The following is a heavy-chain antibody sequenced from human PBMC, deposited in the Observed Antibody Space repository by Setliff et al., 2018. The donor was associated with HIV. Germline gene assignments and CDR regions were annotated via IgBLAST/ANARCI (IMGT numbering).Heavy chain of an antibody. CDR2: ISAYNGNT. Sequence: ASVKVSCKASGYSFDTHGVTWVRQAPGQGLEWMGWISAYNGNTNYAQKFQGRVTMTTVTSTSTAYMELRSLRSDDTAVYYCARLSIPAYYYMDVWGKGTTVTVSS. CDR1: GYSFDTHG. D-gene: IGHD2-21*01. CDR3: ARLSIPAYYYMDV. V-gene: IGHV1-18*01. J-gene: IGHJ6*03.